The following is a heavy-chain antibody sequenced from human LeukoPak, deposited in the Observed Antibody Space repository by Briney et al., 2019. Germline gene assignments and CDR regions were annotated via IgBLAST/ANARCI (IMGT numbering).Heavy chain of an antibody. CDR3: AELGITMIGGV. CDR1: GFTFNGNA. J-gene: IGHJ6*04. CDR2: ISGSGDRT. D-gene: IGHD3-10*02. V-gene: IGHV3-23*01. Sequence: PGGSLRLSCAASGFTFNGNAMTWARQTPGKGLKWVATISGSGDRTDYADSVKGRFTISRDNAKNSLYLQMNSLRAEDTAVYYCAELGITMIGGVWGKGTTVTISS.